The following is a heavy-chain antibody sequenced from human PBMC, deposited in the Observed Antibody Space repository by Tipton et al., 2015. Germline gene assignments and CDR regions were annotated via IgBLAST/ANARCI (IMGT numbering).Heavy chain of an antibody. V-gene: IGHV4-31*02. J-gene: IGHJ4*02. Sequence: QLVQSGGGLIQPGGSLRLSCVASGFTFSEYAMSWVRRAPGKGLEWIGYIYYSGSTYYNPSLKGRVTISVDMSKNQFSLNLSSVTAADTAVYFCARVEHYGSGGYNYERSDVTYYFDYWGQGTLVTVSS. CDR1: GFTFSEYA. D-gene: IGHD5-24*01. CDR3: ARVEHYGSGGYNYERSDVTYYFDY. CDR2: IYYSGST.